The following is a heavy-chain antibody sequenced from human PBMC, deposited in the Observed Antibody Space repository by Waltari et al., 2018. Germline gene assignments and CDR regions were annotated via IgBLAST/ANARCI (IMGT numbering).Heavy chain of an antibody. Sequence: QVQLPESGPGLVKPSETLSLTCAVSGYSISSGYYWGWLRHPPGKGLECIGSIYHSGSTYYNPSRKSRVTISVDTSKNQFSLKLSSVTAADTAVYYCARTMTNYGSGSVFDWFDPWGQGTLVTVSS. CDR2: IYHSGST. V-gene: IGHV4-38-2*01. CDR3: ARTMTNYGSGSVFDWFDP. D-gene: IGHD3-10*01. CDR1: GYSISSGYY. J-gene: IGHJ5*02.